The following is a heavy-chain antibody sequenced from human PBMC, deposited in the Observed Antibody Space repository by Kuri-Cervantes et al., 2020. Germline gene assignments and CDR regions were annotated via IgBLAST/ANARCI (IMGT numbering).Heavy chain of an antibody. Sequence: LRLSCAVSGGSISSGGYSWSWIRQPPGKGLEWIGYIYHSGSTYYNPSLKSRVTISVDRSKNQFSLKLSSVTAADTAVYYCARRVTTGGWYFDLWGRGTLVTVSS. V-gene: IGHV4-30-2*02. CDR3: ARRVTTGGWYFDL. D-gene: IGHD4-17*01. CDR1: GGSISSGGYS. J-gene: IGHJ2*01. CDR2: IYHSGST.